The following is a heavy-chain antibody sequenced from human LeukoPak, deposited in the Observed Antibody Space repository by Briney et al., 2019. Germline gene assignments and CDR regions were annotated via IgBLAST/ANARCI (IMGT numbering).Heavy chain of an antibody. CDR3: ARDPRYFDWLTGGYFYYYGMDV. D-gene: IGHD3-9*01. V-gene: IGHV3-23*01. CDR2: ITGSVVST. J-gene: IGHJ6*02. Sequence: PGGSLRLSCAASGFTFSSCAMSWVRQAPGKGLEWVSAITGSVVSTYYADSVKGRFTISRDNSKNTLYLQMNSLRAEDTAVYYCARDPRYFDWLTGGYFYYYGMDVWGQGTTVTVSS. CDR1: GFTFSSCA.